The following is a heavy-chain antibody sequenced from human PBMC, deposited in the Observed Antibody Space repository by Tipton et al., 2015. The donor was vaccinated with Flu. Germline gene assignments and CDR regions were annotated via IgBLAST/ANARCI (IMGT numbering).Heavy chain of an antibody. Sequence: LSLSCAVYGGSFSGYYWSWIRQPPGKGLEWVGEINHSGSTNYNPSLKSRVTISVDTSKNQFSLKLTSVTAADTAVYYCARLKLFALVNHSYYYGLDVWGQGTTVTVS. CDR2: INHSGST. D-gene: IGHD3/OR15-3a*01. CDR3: ARLKLFALVNHSYYYGLDV. V-gene: IGHV4-34*01. CDR1: GGSFSGYY. J-gene: IGHJ6*02.